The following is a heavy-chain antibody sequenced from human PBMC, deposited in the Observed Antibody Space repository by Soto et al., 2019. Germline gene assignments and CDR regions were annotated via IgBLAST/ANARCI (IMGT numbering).Heavy chain of an antibody. D-gene: IGHD6-13*01. CDR1: GYTFTSYG. CDR2: ISAYNGNT. J-gene: IGHJ4*02. V-gene: IGHV1-18*01. CDR3: GRSIAAAVDFDY. Sequence: QVQLVQSGAEVKKPGASVKVSCKASGYTFTSYGISWVRQAPGQGLEWMGCISAYNGNTNYTQKLQGRLTITTDTSTSTAYMELRSLRSDATAVYYGGRSIAAAVDFDYWGQATLVTVSS.